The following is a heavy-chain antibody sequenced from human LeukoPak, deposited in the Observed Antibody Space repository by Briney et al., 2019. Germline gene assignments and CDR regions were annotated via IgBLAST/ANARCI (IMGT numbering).Heavy chain of an antibody. Sequence: PSETLSLTCTVSGGSISSYYWSWIRQPPGKGLEWIGYIYYSGSTNYNPSLKSRVTISVDTSKNQFSLKLSSVTAADTAVYYCASLNWGYYYYYGMDVWGQGTTVTVSS. D-gene: IGHD7-27*01. CDR1: GGSISSYY. J-gene: IGHJ6*02. CDR3: ASLNWGYYYYYGMDV. CDR2: IYYSGST. V-gene: IGHV4-59*01.